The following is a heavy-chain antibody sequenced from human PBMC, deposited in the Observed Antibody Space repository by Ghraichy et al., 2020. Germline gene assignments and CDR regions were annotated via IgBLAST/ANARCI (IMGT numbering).Heavy chain of an antibody. CDR1: GYTFTSYG. CDR2: ISAYNGNT. J-gene: IGHJ4*02. Sequence: ASVKVSCKASGYTFTSYGISWVRQAPGQGLEWMGWISAYNGNTNYAQKLQGRVTMTTDTSTSTAYMELRSLRSDDTAVYYCAITFVPPDYYGSGSYYRSHFAYWGQGTLVTVSS. V-gene: IGHV1-18*01. CDR3: AITFVPPDYYGSGSYYRSHFAY. D-gene: IGHD3-10*01.